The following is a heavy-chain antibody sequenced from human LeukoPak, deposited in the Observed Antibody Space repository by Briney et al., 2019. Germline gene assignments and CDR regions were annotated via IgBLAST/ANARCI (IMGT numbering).Heavy chain of an antibody. V-gene: IGHV3-9*01. CDR2: ISWNSGSI. CDR1: GSTFDDYA. J-gene: IGHJ4*02. D-gene: IGHD3-9*01. Sequence: GGSLRLSWAASGSTFDDYAMHWVRQAPGKGLERAQGISWNSGSIGYADSVKGRFTISRDNAKNSLYLQMNSLRAEDTALYYCAKDWTPTPGYDILTGYPTTPRTYYFDYWGQGTLVTVSS. CDR3: AKDWTPTPGYDILTGYPTTPRTYYFDY.